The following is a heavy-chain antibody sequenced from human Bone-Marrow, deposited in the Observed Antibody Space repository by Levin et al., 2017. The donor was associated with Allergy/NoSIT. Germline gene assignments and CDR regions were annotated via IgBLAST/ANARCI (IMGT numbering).Heavy chain of an antibody. CDR2: INHSGST. J-gene: IGHJ5*02. V-gene: IGHV4-34*01. Sequence: SETLSLTCAVYGGSFSGYYWSWIRQPPGKGLEWIGEINHSGSTNDNPSLKSRVTISVDTSKNQFSLKLSSVTAADTAVYYCARGIVAMVTLEGARWFDPWGQGTLVTVSS. CDR3: ARGIVAMVTLEGARWFDP. CDR1: GGSFSGYY. D-gene: IGHD5-18*01.